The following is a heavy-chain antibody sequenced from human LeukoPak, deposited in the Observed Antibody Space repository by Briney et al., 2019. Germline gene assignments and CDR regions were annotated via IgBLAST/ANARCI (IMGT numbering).Heavy chain of an antibody. CDR3: ARGRRFLEPIAY. CDR1: GFTVSSNY. CDR2: IYSGGST. V-gene: IGHV3-66*01. J-gene: IGHJ4*02. D-gene: IGHD3-3*01. Sequence: GGSLRLSCAASGFTVSSNYMSWVRQAPGKGLEWVSVIYSGGSTYYADSVKGRFTISRDNSKNTLYLQMNSLRAEDTAVYYCARGRRFLEPIAYWGQGTLVTVSS.